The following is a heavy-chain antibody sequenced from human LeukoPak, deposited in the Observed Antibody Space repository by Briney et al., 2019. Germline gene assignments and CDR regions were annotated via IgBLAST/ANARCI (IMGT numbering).Heavy chain of an antibody. D-gene: IGHD3-10*01. Sequence: PSETLSLTCTVSGGSISSGGYYWSWIRQHPGKGLEWIGYIYYSGSTYYNPSLKSRVTISVDTSKNQFSLKLSSVTAADAAVYYCARSPYGSANDYWGQGTLVTVSS. V-gene: IGHV4-31*03. CDR3: ARSPYGSANDY. CDR1: GGSISSGGYY. J-gene: IGHJ4*02. CDR2: IYYSGST.